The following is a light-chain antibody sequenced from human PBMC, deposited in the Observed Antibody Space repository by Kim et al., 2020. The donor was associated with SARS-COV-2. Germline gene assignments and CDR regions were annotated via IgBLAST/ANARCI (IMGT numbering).Light chain of an antibody. CDR2: GAS. CDR1: QSVSSN. CDR3: QQYNNWPLT. V-gene: IGKV3-15*01. Sequence: VSPGERATLSCRASQSVSSNLGWYQQKPGQAPRLLIYGASTRATGIPARFSGSGSGTEFTLTISSLQSEDFAVYYCQQYNNWPLTFGQGTRLEIK. J-gene: IGKJ5*01.